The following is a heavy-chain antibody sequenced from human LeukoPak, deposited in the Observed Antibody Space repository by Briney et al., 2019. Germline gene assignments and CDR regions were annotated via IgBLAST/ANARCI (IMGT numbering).Heavy chain of an antibody. J-gene: IGHJ3*02. CDR1: GGSISSYY. D-gene: IGHD5-12*01. Sequence: SETLSLTCTVSGGSISSYYWSWIRQPPGKGLEWIGYIYYSGSTNYNPSLKSRVTISVDTSKNQFSLKLSSVTAADTAVYYCASSYSGYDKPAFDIWGQGTMVTVSS. CDR3: ASSYSGYDKPAFDI. V-gene: IGHV4-59*08. CDR2: IYYSGST.